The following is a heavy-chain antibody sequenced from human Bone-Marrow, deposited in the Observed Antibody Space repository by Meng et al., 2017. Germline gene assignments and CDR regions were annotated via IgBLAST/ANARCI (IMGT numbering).Heavy chain of an antibody. CDR3: ARLLWQQLVLAFDI. D-gene: IGHD6-13*01. J-gene: IGHJ3*02. Sequence: GGSLRLSCAASGFTFSSYEMNWVRQAPGKGLEWVSYISSSGTTIYYADSVKGRFTISRDNAKNSLYLQMNSLRAEDTAVYYCARLLWQQLVLAFDIWGQGTMVTVSS. CDR2: ISSSGTTI. CDR1: GFTFSSYE. V-gene: IGHV3-48*03.